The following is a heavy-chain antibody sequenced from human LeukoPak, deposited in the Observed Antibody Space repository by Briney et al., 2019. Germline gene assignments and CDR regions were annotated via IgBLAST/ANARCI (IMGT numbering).Heavy chain of an antibody. J-gene: IGHJ4*02. CDR2: ISAYNGNT. CDR1: GYTFTSYG. D-gene: IGHD3-22*01. CDR3: ATGLVAMIVVVIDY. V-gene: IGHV1-18*01. Sequence: GASVKVSCKASGYTFTSYGISWVRQAPGQGLEWMEWISAYNGNTNYAQKLQGRVTMTEDTSTDTAYMELSSLRSEDTAVYYCATGLVAMIVVVIDYWGQGTLVTVSS.